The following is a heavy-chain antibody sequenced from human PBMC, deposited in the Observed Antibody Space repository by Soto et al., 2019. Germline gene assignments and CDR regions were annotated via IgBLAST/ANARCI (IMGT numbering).Heavy chain of an antibody. CDR3: AKDHKSGYFVTNYYGMDV. CDR1: GFTFSSYA. J-gene: IGHJ6*02. V-gene: IGHV3-23*01. D-gene: IGHD3-3*01. CDR2: ISGSGGST. Sequence: PGGSLRLSCAASGFTFSSYAMSWVRRAPGKGLEWVSAISGSGGSTYYADSVKGRFTISRDNSKNTLYLQMNSLRAEDTAVYYCAKDHKSGYFVTNYYGMDVWGQGTTVTVSS.